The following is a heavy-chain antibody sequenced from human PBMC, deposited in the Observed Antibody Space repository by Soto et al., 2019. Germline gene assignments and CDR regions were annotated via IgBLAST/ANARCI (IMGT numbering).Heavy chain of an antibody. CDR2: INNDGSST. V-gene: IGHV3-74*01. CDR3: ERGGCTSTSCLDY. J-gene: IGHJ4*02. D-gene: IGHD2-2*01. Sequence: EVQLVESGGGLVQPGGSLRLSCAASGFTFSSNWMHWVRQAPGKGLVWVSRINNDGSSTNYGDSVKGRFTMSRDNAKNTLYLQMNSLRAEDMAVYYCERGGCTSTSCLDYWGKGTLVTVSS. CDR1: GFTFSSNW.